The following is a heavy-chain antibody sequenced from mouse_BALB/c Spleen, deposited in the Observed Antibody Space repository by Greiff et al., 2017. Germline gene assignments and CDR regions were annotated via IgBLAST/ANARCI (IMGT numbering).Heavy chain of an antibody. Sequence: QVQLKQPGAELVRPGASVKLSCKASGYTFTSYWINWVKQRPGQGLEWIGNIYPSDSYTNYNQKFKDKATLTVDKSSSTAYMQLSSPTSEDSAVYYCTRSPYYYGSSYYAMDYWGQGTSVTVSS. CDR3: TRSPYYYGSSYYAMDY. D-gene: IGHD1-1*01. CDR2: IYPSDSYT. J-gene: IGHJ4*01. CDR1: GYTFTSYW. V-gene: IGHV1-69*02.